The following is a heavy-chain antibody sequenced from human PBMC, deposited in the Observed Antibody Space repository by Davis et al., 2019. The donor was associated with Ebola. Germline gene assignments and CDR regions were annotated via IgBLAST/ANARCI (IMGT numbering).Heavy chain of an antibody. CDR2: ILPGDSDT. V-gene: IGHV5-51*01. D-gene: IGHD1-26*01. Sequence: PGGSLRLSCKASGYSFTSFWIGWVRQPPGQGLEWMGAILPGDSDTRYSPSFQGQVTISADKSINTAYLQWSSLKASDTAMYYCARLRGGSGSNYYFDYWGQGTLVTVSS. J-gene: IGHJ4*02. CDR3: ARLRGGSGSNYYFDY. CDR1: GYSFTSFW.